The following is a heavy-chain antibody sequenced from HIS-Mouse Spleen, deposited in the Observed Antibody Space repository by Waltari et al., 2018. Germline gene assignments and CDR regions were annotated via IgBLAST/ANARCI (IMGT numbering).Heavy chain of an antibody. CDR2: IYSSGGT. V-gene: IGHV4-39*07. J-gene: IGHJ2*01. CDR3: AREIPYSSSWYDWYFDL. D-gene: IGHD6-13*01. Sequence: QLQLQESGPGLVKPSETLSLTCTVSGGSISSSSYYWGWIRQPPGKGLEWFGSIYSSGGTYYNPSLKSRVTISVDTSKNQFSLKLSSVTAADTAVYYCAREIPYSSSWYDWYFDLWGRGTLVTVSS. CDR1: GGSISSSSYY.